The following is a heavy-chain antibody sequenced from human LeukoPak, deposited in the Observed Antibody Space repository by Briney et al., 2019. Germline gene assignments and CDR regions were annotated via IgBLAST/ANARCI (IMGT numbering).Heavy chain of an antibody. CDR3: ARARNYDILTGYSVQFDY. CDR2: ISAYNGNT. J-gene: IGHJ4*02. V-gene: IGHV1-18*01. Sequence: ASVKVSCKASGYTFTSYGISWVRQAPGQGLEWMGWISAYNGNTNYAQKLQGRVTMTTDTSTSTAYMELRSLRSDDTAVYYCARARNYDILTGYSVQFDYWGQGTLVTVSS. D-gene: IGHD3-9*01. CDR1: GYTFTSYG.